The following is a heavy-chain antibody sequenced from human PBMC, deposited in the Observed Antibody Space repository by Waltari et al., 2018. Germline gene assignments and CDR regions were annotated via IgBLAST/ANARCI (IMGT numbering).Heavy chain of an antibody. V-gene: IGHV1-69*01. J-gene: IGHJ6*02. D-gene: IGHD6-13*01. CDR3: ARASRQQLVSSFYYYGMDV. Sequence: QVQLAQSGAEVKKPGSSVKVSCKASGGTFSSYAISWVRQAPGQGLEWLGGIIPIVGTANYAQKFQGRVTITADESTSTAYMELSSLRSEDTAVYYCARASRQQLVSSFYYYGMDVWGQGTTVTVSS. CDR2: IIPIVGTA. CDR1: GGTFSSYA.